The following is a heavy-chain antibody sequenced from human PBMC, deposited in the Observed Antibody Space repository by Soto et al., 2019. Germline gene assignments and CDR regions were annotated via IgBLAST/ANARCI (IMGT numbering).Heavy chain of an antibody. J-gene: IGHJ6*02. Sequence: QVQLVQSGAEVKKPGASVKVSCKASGYTFTSFGISWVRQAPGHGLEWLGWISAYIGNNGNTNYVEKLQGRVTMTTDTSTSTAYMELRSLRSDDTAVYYCARLGYSGYDDYYYYYGMDVWGQGTTVTVSS. CDR1: GYTFTSFG. CDR3: ARLGYSGYDDYYYYYGMDV. D-gene: IGHD5-12*01. V-gene: IGHV1-18*01. CDR2: ISAYIGNNGNT.